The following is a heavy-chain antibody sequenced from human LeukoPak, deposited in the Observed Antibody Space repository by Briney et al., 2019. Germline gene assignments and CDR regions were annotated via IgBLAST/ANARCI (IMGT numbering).Heavy chain of an antibody. D-gene: IGHD3-16*01. Sequence: PGGSLRLSCVVSTFTKAWMNWVRQAPGKGLEWVGRVKNRGDGRTTDYAAPVKGRFIISRDDSKKTVYLQMDSLKTGDTAVYFCTTEYFGGFEYWGQGTLVTVSS. CDR1: TFTKAW. V-gene: IGHV3-15*07. J-gene: IGHJ4*02. CDR3: TTEYFGGFEY. CDR2: VKNRGDGRTT.